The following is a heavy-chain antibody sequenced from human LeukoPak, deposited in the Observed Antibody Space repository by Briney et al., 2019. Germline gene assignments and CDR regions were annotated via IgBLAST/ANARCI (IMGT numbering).Heavy chain of an antibody. CDR1: GLTFSSYW. CDR3: ARDREEVGATNY. V-gene: IGHV3-7*01. J-gene: IGHJ4*02. D-gene: IGHD1-26*01. Sequence: GGSLRLSCAASGLTFSSYWMSWVRQAPGKGLEWVANIKQDGSEKYYVDSVKGRFTISRDNAKNSLYLQMNSLRAEDTAVYYCARDREEVGATNYWGQGTLVTVSS. CDR2: IKQDGSEK.